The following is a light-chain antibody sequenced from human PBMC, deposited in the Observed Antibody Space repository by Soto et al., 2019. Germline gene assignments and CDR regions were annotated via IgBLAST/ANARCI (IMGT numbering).Light chain of an antibody. Sequence: DIQMTQSPSSLSASVGDRVTISCRASQTIRSYLNWFQQKPGNAPKLLISAASSLHNGVPSRFSGSGSGTDFTLTISSLQPEDFATYYCQQSYSTLITFGQGTRLEIK. V-gene: IGKV1-39*01. J-gene: IGKJ5*01. CDR1: QTIRSY. CDR3: QQSYSTLIT. CDR2: AAS.